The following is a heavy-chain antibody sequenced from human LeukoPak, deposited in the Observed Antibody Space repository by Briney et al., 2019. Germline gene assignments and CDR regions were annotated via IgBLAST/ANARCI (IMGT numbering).Heavy chain of an antibody. CDR1: GFTVSSNY. CDR3: ARDIARYSSSPYYYYGMDV. V-gene: IGHV3-53*01. J-gene: IGHJ6*02. CDR2: IYSGGST. D-gene: IGHD6-13*01. Sequence: GGSLRLSCAASGFTVSSNYMSWVRQAPGKGLEWVSVIYSGGSTYYADSVKGRFTISRDNSKNTLYLQMSSLRAEDTAVYYCARDIARYSSSPYYYYGMDVWGQGTTVTVSS.